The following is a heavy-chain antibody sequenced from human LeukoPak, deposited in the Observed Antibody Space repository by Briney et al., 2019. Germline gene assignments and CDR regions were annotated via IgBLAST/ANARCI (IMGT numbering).Heavy chain of an antibody. CDR3: ARESSSSGSYYFDY. J-gene: IGHJ4*02. CDR1: GGSISSYY. D-gene: IGHD6-6*01. CDR2: IYTSGST. Sequence: PSETLSLTCTVSGGSISSYYWSWIRQPAGKGLEWIGRIYTSGSTNYNPSPKSRVTMSVDTSRNQFSLKLSSVTAADTAVYYCARESSSSGSYYFDYWGQGTLVTVSS. V-gene: IGHV4-4*07.